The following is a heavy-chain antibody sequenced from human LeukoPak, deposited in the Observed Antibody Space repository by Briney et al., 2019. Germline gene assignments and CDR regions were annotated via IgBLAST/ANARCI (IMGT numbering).Heavy chain of an antibody. CDR3: ATSLGPLTEY. Sequence: PGGSLRLSCAASGFAFSSNWMHWVRQTPGKGLVWVSRINSGGSGTSYAASVGGRFTISRDNAKNTLYLQMNSLRAEDTAVYYCATSLGPLTEYWGQGTLVTVSS. J-gene: IGHJ4*02. CDR2: INSGGSGT. D-gene: IGHD7-27*01. CDR1: GFAFSSNW. V-gene: IGHV3-74*01.